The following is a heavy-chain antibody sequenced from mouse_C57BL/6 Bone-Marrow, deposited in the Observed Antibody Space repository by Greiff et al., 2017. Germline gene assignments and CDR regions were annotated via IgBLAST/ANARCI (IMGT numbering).Heavy chain of an antibody. Sequence: QVQLKQPGTELVKPGASVKLSCKASGYTFTSYWMHWVKQRPGQGLEWIGNINPSNGGTNYNEKFKSKATLTVAKSSSTAYMQLSSLTSEDSAVYYCAIEGPVAYYSNGAWFAYWGQGTLGTVSA. D-gene: IGHD2-5*01. CDR1: GYTFTSYW. CDR3: AIEGPVAYYSNGAWFAY. J-gene: IGHJ3*01. CDR2: INPSNGGT. V-gene: IGHV1-53*01.